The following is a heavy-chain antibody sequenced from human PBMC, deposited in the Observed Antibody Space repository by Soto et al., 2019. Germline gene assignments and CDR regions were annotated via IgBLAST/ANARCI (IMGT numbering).Heavy chain of an antibody. J-gene: IGHJ4*02. V-gene: IGHV3-23*01. CDR3: AKDLIDYSNSYFDY. D-gene: IGHD4-4*01. CDR2: ITSVGYT. CDR1: GFSFSNYA. Sequence: PGGSLRLSCATSGFSFSNYAMSWVRQAPGKGLEWVAAITSVGYTYYVESLKGRFTISRDNSKNTPYLQMNSLRAEDTAVYYCAKDLIDYSNSYFDYWGQGTPVTVSS.